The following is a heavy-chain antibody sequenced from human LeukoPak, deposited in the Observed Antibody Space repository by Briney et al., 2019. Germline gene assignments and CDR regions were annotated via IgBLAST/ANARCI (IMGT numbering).Heavy chain of an antibody. CDR3: ARYRYSSRPQLRLYYLDY. J-gene: IGHJ4*02. Sequence: ASVTVSCKASGYTFTSYGISWVRQAPGQGLEWMGWISAYNGNTNYAQKLQGRVTMTTDTSTSTAYMELRSLRSDDTAVYYCARYRYSSRPQLRLYYLDYWGQGTLVTVSS. CDR1: GYTFTSYG. CDR2: ISAYNGNT. V-gene: IGHV1-18*01. D-gene: IGHD6-13*01.